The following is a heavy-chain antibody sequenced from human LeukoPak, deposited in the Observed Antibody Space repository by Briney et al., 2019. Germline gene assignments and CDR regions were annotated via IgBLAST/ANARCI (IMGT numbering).Heavy chain of an antibody. Sequence: SETLSLTCTVSGGSISSYYWSWIRQPPGKGLEWIGYIYYSGSTNYNPSLKSRVTISVDTSKNQFSLKLSSVTAADTAVYYCASPLGYCSGGSCYFNAFDIWGQGTMVTVSS. D-gene: IGHD2-15*01. CDR1: GGSISSYY. V-gene: IGHV4-59*12. J-gene: IGHJ3*02. CDR3: ASPLGYCSGGSCYFNAFDI. CDR2: IYYSGST.